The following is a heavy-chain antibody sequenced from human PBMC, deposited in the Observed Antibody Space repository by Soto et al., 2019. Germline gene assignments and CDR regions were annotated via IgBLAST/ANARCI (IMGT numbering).Heavy chain of an antibody. V-gene: IGHV3-33*01. CDR2: IWYDGSNK. D-gene: IGHD3-9*01. CDR3: ARDGSDYDILTGYYVPFDY. Sequence: QVQLVESGGGVVQPGRSLRLSCAASGFTFSSYGMHWVRQAPGKGLEWVAVIWYDGSNKYYADSVKGRFTISRDNSKNTMYRQMNSLRAEDTAVYYCARDGSDYDILTGYYVPFDYWGQGTLVTVSS. CDR1: GFTFSSYG. J-gene: IGHJ4*02.